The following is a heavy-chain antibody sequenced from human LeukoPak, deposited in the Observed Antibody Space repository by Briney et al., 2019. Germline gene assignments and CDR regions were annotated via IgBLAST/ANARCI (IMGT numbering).Heavy chain of an antibody. V-gene: IGHV4-4*02. CDR1: GGSISSRDW. CDR2: IYYSGST. J-gene: IGHJ3*02. CDR3: ARSSSAFDI. Sequence: PSGTLSLTCAVSGGSISSRDWWSWVRQPPGKGLEWIGSIYYSGSTYYNPSLKSRVTISVDTSKNQFSLKLSSVTAADTAVYYCARSSSAFDIWGQGTMVTVSS.